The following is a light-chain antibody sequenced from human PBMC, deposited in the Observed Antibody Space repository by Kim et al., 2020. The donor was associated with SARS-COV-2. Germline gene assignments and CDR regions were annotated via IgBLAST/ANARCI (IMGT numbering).Light chain of an antibody. Sequence: VYPGQTARITCSGDTLPEKKTYWYQQKSGQAPLLVIYKDNERPSGIPGRFSGYSSGTTVTLTISGVQAEDDADYYCQSADGSGTYVFGTGTKVTVL. CDR3: QSADGSGTYV. CDR2: KDN. CDR1: TLPEKK. V-gene: IGLV3-25*03. J-gene: IGLJ1*01.